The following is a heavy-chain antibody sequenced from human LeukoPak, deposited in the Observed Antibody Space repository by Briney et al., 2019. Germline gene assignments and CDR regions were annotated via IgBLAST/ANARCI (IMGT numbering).Heavy chain of an antibody. V-gene: IGHV3-30*02. D-gene: IGHD4-23*01. J-gene: IGHJ4*02. CDR1: GFTFSNYA. Sequence: GGSLRLSCAASGFTFSNYAMHWVRQAPGKGLEWVAYVMYDGTNKYYADSVKGRFTISKDNSKNTLYLQMNSLRPEDTAVYHCGKDFRRWQGIGDWGQGTLVTVSS. CDR3: GKDFRRWQGIGD. CDR2: VMYDGTNK.